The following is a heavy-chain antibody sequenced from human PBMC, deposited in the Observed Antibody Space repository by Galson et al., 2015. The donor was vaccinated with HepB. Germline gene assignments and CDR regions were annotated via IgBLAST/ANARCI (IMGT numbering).Heavy chain of an antibody. V-gene: IGHV5-51*01. CDR3: VRHGGRYCRDASCYMFDP. Sequence: QSGAEVKKPGESLKISCTTSGYTFTAYWIGWVRQMPGKGLEWIGIIYPYDSDTRYSPSFQGQVTISADKSISTAYLQWSSLRASDTAMYYCVRHGGRYCRDASCYMFDPWGQGTLVTVSS. CDR1: GYTFTAYW. D-gene: IGHD2-2*02. J-gene: IGHJ5*02. CDR2: IYPYDSDT.